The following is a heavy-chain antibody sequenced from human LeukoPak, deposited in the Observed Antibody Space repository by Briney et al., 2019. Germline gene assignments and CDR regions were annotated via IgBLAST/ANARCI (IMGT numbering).Heavy chain of an antibody. V-gene: IGHV3-30*18. Sequence: GGPLRLSCAASGFTFSRYGMHGVRQAPGKGLEWVAVISYDGSHKYYEDSVKGRFTISRDNSKNTLYLQMNSLRAEDTAVYYCAKEYCGGDCHSDYFDYWGQGTLVTVSS. CDR1: GFTFSRYG. D-gene: IGHD2-21*02. CDR2: ISYDGSHK. CDR3: AKEYCGGDCHSDYFDY. J-gene: IGHJ4*02.